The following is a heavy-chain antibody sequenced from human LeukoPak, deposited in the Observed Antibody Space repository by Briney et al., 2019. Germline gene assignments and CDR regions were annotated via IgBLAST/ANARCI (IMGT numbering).Heavy chain of an antibody. J-gene: IGHJ4*02. CDR3: ATQTIPFDY. CDR2: IKQDGSET. CDR1: GFTFSNYW. Sequence: GGSLRLSCAASGFTFSNYWMNWVRQAPGKGLEWVANIKQDGSETYYVDSVKGRFTISRDNAKNSLYLQMNSLRAEDTAVYYCATQTIPFDYWGQGTLVTVSS. V-gene: IGHV3-7*01. D-gene: IGHD3-3*01.